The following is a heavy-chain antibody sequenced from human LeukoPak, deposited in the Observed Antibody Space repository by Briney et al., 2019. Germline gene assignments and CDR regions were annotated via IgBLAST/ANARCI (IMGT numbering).Heavy chain of an antibody. D-gene: IGHD6-19*01. CDR3: ARDVSSGWYDY. V-gene: IGHV3-48*01. Sequence: GGSLRLSCAASGFTFSIYSMNWVRQAPGKGLEWVSYISSGSGTIYYADSVKGRFTISRDNAKNSLYLQMKSLRAEDTAVYYCARDVSSGWYDYWGQGTLVTVSS. CDR2: ISSGSGTI. CDR1: GFTFSIYS. J-gene: IGHJ4*02.